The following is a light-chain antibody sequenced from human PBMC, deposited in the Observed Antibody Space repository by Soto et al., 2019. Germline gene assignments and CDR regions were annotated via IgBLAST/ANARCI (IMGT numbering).Light chain of an antibody. Sequence: DIQMTQSPSSVSASVGDRVTITFRASQGISSWLAWYQQKPGKAPKLLIYGASTLQSGVPSRFSGSESGTDFTLTITSLQPEDCATYYCQQTYATPITFGQGTRLEIK. CDR1: QGISSW. CDR2: GAS. J-gene: IGKJ5*01. V-gene: IGKV1-12*01. CDR3: QQTYATPIT.